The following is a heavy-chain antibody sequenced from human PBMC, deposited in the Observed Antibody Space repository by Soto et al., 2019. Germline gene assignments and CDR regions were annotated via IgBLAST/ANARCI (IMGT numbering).Heavy chain of an antibody. CDR3: AKRRGAGGHFDY. V-gene: IGHV3-23*01. J-gene: IGHJ4*02. CDR2: VSIGGST. Sequence: DVQLLESGGGLVQPEGSLRLSCAASGFTFSSYAMGWVRQGPGKGLEWVAVVSIGGSTHYADSVRGRFTMSRDNSKNTLSLQMNGVTAEDTAVYFCAKRRGAGGHFDYWGQGALVTVSS. D-gene: IGHD2-15*01. CDR1: GFTFSSYA.